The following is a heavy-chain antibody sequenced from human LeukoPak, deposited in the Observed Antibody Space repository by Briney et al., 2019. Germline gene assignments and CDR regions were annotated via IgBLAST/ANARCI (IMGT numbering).Heavy chain of an antibody. Sequence: GGSLRLSCAASGWMHWVRQDPGKGLVWVSGINHDGSRTFYADSVKGRFTISRDNAKNTAYLQMNSLKTEDTAVYYCTRHILAGDYYYYYYMDVWGKGTTVTVSS. D-gene: IGHD5-12*01. CDR3: TRHILAGDYYYYYYMDV. J-gene: IGHJ6*03. CDR2: INHDGSRT. V-gene: IGHV3-74*01. CDR1: GW.